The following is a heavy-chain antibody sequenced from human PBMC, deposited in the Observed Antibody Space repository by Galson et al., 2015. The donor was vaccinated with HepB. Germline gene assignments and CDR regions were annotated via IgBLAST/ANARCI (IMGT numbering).Heavy chain of an antibody. CDR1: GYTFTSYY. V-gene: IGHV1-46*01. J-gene: IGHJ4*02. D-gene: IGHD3-22*01. Sequence: SVKVSCKASGYTFTSYYMHWVRQAPGQGLEWMGIINPSGGSTSYAQKFQGRVTITADESTSTAYMELSSLRSEDTAVYYCASGYYYDSSGYYYDGYWGQGTLVTVSS. CDR3: ASGYYYDSSGYYYDGY. CDR2: INPSGGST.